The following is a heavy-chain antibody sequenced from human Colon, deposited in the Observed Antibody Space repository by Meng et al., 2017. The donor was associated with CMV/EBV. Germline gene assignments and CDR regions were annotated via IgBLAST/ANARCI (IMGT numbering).Heavy chain of an antibody. Sequence: QAQLVQSGDEVKKPGASVKVSRKTSGYTFSNYGITWGRQAPGQGLEWMGWISAYNGDTNYGQKFQGRVTMTTDRSTSTAYMELRSLRSDDTAVYYCARGMGGLGYYFDSWGQGTLVTVSS. D-gene: IGHD3-16*01. V-gene: IGHV1-18*01. J-gene: IGHJ4*02. CDR3: ARGMGGLGYYFDS. CDR2: ISAYNGDT. CDR1: GYTFSNYG.